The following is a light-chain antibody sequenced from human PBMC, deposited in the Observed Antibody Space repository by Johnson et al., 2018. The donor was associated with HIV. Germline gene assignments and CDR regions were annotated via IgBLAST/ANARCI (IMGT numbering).Light chain of an antibody. J-gene: IGLJ1*01. CDR3: GIWDASLSPLYV. CDR1: VSNIESYF. CDR2: EDN. V-gene: IGLV1-51*02. Sequence: QAVLTQPPSVSAASGQKVTISCSGNVSNIESYFVSWYQQLPGAAPTLLIYEDNKRPSGIPDRFSGSKSGATATLGITGLQTGDEADYYCGIWDASLSPLYVFGTGTTITVL.